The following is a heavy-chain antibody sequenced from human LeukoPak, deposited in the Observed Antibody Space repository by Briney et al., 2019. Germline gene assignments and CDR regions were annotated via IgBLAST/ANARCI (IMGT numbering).Heavy chain of an antibody. D-gene: IGHD4-17*01. V-gene: IGHV3-53*01. Sequence: PGGSLRLSCAASGFTVSSNYMSWVRQAPGKGLEWVSVTYSGGSTYYADSVKGRFTISRDNSKNTLYLQMNSLRAEDTAVYYCARDDGYGELDYWGQGTLVTVSS. J-gene: IGHJ4*02. CDR3: ARDDGYGELDY. CDR2: TYSGGST. CDR1: GFTVSSNY.